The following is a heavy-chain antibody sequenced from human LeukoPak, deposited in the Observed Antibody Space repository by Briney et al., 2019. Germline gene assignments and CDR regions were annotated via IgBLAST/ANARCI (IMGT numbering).Heavy chain of an antibody. J-gene: IGHJ4*02. D-gene: IGHD5-12*01. CDR3: AREHPVAIAPDF. Sequence: SETLSLTCTVSGGSISSSSYYWGWIRQPPGKGLEWIGSIYYSGSTYYNPSLKSRVTISVDTSKNQFSLKLTSVTAADTAIYYCAREHPVAIAPDFWGQGTLVTVSS. V-gene: IGHV4-39*07. CDR2: IYYSGST. CDR1: GGSISSSSYY.